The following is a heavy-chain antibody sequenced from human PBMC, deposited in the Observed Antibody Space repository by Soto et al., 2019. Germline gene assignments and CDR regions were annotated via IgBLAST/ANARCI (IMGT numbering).Heavy chain of an antibody. V-gene: IGHV2-5*02. D-gene: IGHD2-21*02. CDR1: AFSLSTGGVG. Sequence: ESGPTLVNPTQTLTLTCTFSAFSLSTGGVGVGWIRQPPGKALEWLALIYWDDDKRYSPSLRSRLTITKDTSKNQVVLTMTNMDPVDTATYYCIQSRCGGDCLQSYASYYYGMEVWGQGTTVTVSS. CDR3: IQSRCGGDCLQSYASYYYGMEV. J-gene: IGHJ6*02. CDR2: IYWDDDK.